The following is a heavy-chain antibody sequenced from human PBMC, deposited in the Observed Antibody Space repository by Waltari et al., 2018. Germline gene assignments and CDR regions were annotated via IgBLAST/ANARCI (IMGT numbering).Heavy chain of an antibody. V-gene: IGHV3-66*01. Sequence: EVQLVESGGGLVQPGGSLRLSCAASGFTVSSNYMSWVRQAPGKGLEWVSVIYSGGRTNDADSGKGRFTISRDNSKNTLYLQMNSLRAEDTAVYYCARDRRIAAAGFSYYYGMDVWGQGTTVTVSS. J-gene: IGHJ6*02. CDR3: ARDRRIAAAGFSYYYGMDV. D-gene: IGHD6-13*01. CDR2: IYSGGRT. CDR1: GFTVSSNY.